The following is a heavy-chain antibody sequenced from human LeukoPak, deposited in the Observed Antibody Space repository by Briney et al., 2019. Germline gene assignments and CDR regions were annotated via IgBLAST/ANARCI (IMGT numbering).Heavy chain of an antibody. J-gene: IGHJ2*01. V-gene: IGHV1-69*05. CDR1: GGTFSSYA. Sequence: VKVSCKASGGTFSSYAISWVRQAPGQGLEWMGGIIPIFGTANYAQKFQGRVTITTDEYTSTAYMELSSLRSEDTAVYYCARVTGRDCSGGSCYRYWYFDLWGRGTLVTVSS. CDR2: IIPIFGTA. D-gene: IGHD2-15*01. CDR3: ARVTGRDCSGGSCYRYWYFDL.